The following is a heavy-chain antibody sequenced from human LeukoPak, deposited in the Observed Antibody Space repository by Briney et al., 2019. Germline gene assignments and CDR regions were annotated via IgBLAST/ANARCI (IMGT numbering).Heavy chain of an antibody. V-gene: IGHV3-23*01. Sequence: PGGSLRLSCAASGFTFINAWMAWVRQAPGKGLEWVSAVSGSGGSTYYADSVKGRFTISRDNSKNTLYLQMNSLRAEDTAVYYCAKPAKTDYVDYWGQGTLVTVSS. CDR3: AKPAKTDYVDY. CDR1: GFTFINAW. J-gene: IGHJ4*02. D-gene: IGHD4/OR15-4a*01. CDR2: VSGSGGST.